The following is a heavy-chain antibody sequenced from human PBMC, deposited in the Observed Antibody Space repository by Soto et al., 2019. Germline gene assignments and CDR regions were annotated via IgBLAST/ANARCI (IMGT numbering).Heavy chain of an antibody. CDR2: IYYTGTT. D-gene: IGHD3-3*01. Sequence: QVQLQESGPGLVKPSETLSLTCTVSSGAVISGNSYWSWIRQSPRKGLEWIGYIYYTGTTNYNPSLKSRVTISLDTSNNQFSLDLTSVTAADTAIYYCARGSFDDFWSGPPGCYFDSWGQGTLVTISS. CDR1: SGAVISGNSY. J-gene: IGHJ4*02. CDR3: ARGSFDDFWSGPPGCYFDS. V-gene: IGHV4-61*01.